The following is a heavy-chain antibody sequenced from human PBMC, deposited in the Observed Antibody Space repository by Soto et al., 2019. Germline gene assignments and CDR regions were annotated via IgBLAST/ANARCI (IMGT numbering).Heavy chain of an antibody. J-gene: IGHJ4*02. V-gene: IGHV3-74*01. CDR3: ARGQCSSTTCYGPKDY. Sequence: GSLRLSCATSGFTFSGYWMHWVRQVPGKGLLWVSRIDSDGSSTSYADSVEGRFTISRDNAKNTLYLQMNSLRVEDTAVYYCARGQCSSTTCYGPKDYWGQGTLVTVS. CDR1: GFTFSGYW. D-gene: IGHD2-2*01. CDR2: IDSDGSST.